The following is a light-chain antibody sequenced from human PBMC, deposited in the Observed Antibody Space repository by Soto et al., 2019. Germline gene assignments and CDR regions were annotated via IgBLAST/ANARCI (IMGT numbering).Light chain of an antibody. CDR2: DAS. Sequence: EIVLTQSPGTLSLSPGETATLSCRASQSVAKNYLAWYQQKPGQAPRLLMYDASRRATGIPDRFSGSGSGTDFTLAISRLEPEDFAVYYCHQYAQSPLTFGQGTLLDMK. CDR3: HQYAQSPLT. V-gene: IGKV3-20*01. J-gene: IGKJ5*01. CDR1: QSVAKNY.